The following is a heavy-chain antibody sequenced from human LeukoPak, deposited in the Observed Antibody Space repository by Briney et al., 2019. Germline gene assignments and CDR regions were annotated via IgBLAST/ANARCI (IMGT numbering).Heavy chain of an antibody. Sequence: GGSLRLSCAASGFTFSSYAMSWVRQGPEKGLEWVSAISGSGGNTYYADSVKGRFTISRDNSNNTLFLQMNSLRAEDTAVYYCAAELRGYSYGYVVRWGQGTLVTVSS. J-gene: IGHJ4*02. CDR1: GFTFSSYA. V-gene: IGHV3-23*01. CDR2: ISGSGGNT. D-gene: IGHD5-18*01. CDR3: AAELRGYSYGYVVR.